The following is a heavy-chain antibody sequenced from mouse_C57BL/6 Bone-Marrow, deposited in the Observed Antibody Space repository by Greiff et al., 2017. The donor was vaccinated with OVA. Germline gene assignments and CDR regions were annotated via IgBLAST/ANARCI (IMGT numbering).Heavy chain of an antibody. J-gene: IGHJ2*01. Sequence: QVQLQQSGAELVMPGASVKLSCKASGYTFTSYWMHWVKQRPGQGLEWIGEIDPSDSYTNYNHKFKGKSTLTVDKSSSTAYMQLSSLTSEDSAVYYCARRGGWLLRYFDYWGQGTTLTVSS. V-gene: IGHV1-69*01. CDR1: GYTFTSYW. CDR2: IDPSDSYT. CDR3: ARRGGWLLRYFDY. D-gene: IGHD2-3*01.